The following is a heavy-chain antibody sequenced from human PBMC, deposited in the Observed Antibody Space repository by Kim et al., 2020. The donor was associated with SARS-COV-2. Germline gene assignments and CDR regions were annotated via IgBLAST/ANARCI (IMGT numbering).Heavy chain of an antibody. V-gene: IGHV1-69*01. J-gene: IGHJ5*02. Sequence: QKFQGRVTITADESTSTAYMELSSLRSEDTAVYYCARVGAYYGSTNWFDPWGQGTLVTVSS. CDR3: ARVGAYYGSTNWFDP. D-gene: IGHD3-16*01.